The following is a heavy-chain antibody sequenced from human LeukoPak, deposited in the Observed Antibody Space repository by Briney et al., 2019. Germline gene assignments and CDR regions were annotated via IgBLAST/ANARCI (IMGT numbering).Heavy chain of an antibody. D-gene: IGHD6-13*01. Sequence: PGRSLRLSCAASGFTFSSYGMHWVRQAPGKGLEWEAVIWYDGSNKYYADSVKGRFTISRDNSKNTLYLQMNSLRAEDTAVYYCARDPSSTYYYYYGMDVWGQGTTVTVSS. CDR3: ARDPSSTYYYYYGMDV. CDR2: IWYDGSNK. J-gene: IGHJ6*02. CDR1: GFTFSSYG. V-gene: IGHV3-33*01.